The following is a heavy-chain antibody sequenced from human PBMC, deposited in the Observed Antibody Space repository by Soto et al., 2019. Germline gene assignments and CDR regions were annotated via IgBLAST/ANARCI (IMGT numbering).Heavy chain of an antibody. J-gene: IGHJ6*02. D-gene: IGHD3-9*01. CDR3: ARERVGDILTGDYGMDV. Sequence: QVQLVESGGGVVQPGRSLRLSCAASGFTFSSYGMHWVRQAPGKGLEWVAVIWYDGSNKYYADSVKGRFTISRDKSKSTLYLQMHILRAEDTAVYYCARERVGDILTGDYGMDVWGQGTTVTVSS. CDR2: IWYDGSNK. V-gene: IGHV3-33*01. CDR1: GFTFSSYG.